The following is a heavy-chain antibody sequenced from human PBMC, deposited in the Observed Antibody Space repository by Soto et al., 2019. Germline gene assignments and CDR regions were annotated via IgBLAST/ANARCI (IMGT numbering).Heavy chain of an antibody. CDR1: GGSISSDDYY. Sequence: PSETLSLTCTVSGGSISSDDYYWSWIRQPPGKGLEWIGYIYYSGSTYYNPSLKSRVTISVDTSKNQFSLKLSSVTAADTAVYYCARVYGSGSYYNWFDPWGPGTLVTVSS. CDR2: IYYSGST. J-gene: IGHJ5*02. CDR3: ARVYGSGSYYNWFDP. V-gene: IGHV4-30-4*01. D-gene: IGHD3-10*01.